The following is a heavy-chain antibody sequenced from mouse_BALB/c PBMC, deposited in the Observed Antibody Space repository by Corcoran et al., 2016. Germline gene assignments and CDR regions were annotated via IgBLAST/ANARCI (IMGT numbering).Heavy chain of an antibody. CDR2: IWWDDVK. CDR1: GFSLSTSGMG. J-gene: IGHJ2*01. CDR3: VRTWNEGYLDY. Sequence: QVTLKESGPGILQPSQTLSLTCSFSGFSLSTSGMGVGWIRQPAGKGLEWLAHIWWDDVKRYDPALKSRLTISKDTSNIQVFLKIASVDTADTATYYCVRTWNEGYLDYLGQGTTLTVSS. V-gene: IGHV8-8*01.